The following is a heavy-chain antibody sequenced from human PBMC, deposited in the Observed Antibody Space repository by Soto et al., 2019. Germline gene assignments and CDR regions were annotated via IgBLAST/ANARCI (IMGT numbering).Heavy chain of an antibody. D-gene: IGHD2-2*01. V-gene: IGHV3-23*01. J-gene: IGHJ6*03. Sequence: GGSLRLSCAASGFTFNNYAMSWVRQAPGKGLEWVSTISGSGGSIYYADSVKGRFTISRDNSKSTLYLQMNSLRADDTAVYYCARLRGYCSSTSCSYYYYMDVWGKGTKVTVSS. CDR3: ARLRGYCSSTSCSYYYYMDV. CDR2: ISGSGGSI. CDR1: GFTFNNYA.